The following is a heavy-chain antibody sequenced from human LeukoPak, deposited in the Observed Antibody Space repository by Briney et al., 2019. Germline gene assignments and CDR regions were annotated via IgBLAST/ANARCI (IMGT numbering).Heavy chain of an antibody. CDR1: GGSISSGDYY. CDR3: ARTYYYDSSGYLDYFDY. CDR2: IYYSGST. D-gene: IGHD3-22*01. J-gene: IGHJ4*02. V-gene: IGHV4-30-4*08. Sequence: SQTLSLTCTVSGGSISSGDYYWSWIRQPPGKGLEWIGYIYYSGSTYYNPSLKSRVTISVDTSKNQFSLKLSSVTAADTAVYYCARTYYYDSSGYLDYFDYWGQGTLVTVSS.